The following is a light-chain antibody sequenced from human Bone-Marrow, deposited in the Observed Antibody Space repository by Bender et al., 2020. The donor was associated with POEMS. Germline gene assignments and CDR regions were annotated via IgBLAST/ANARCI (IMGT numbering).Light chain of an antibody. CDR3: CSYAGSSTSP. V-gene: IGLV2-23*02. CDR2: EVN. J-gene: IGLJ2*01. Sequence: QSALTQPASVSGSPGQSITISCSGTTSDIGAYNYVSWYQQHPGKAPKLMIYEVNKRPSGVSNRFSGSKSGNTASLTISGLQAEDEADYYCCSYAGSSTSPFGGGTKLTVL. CDR1: TSDIGAYNY.